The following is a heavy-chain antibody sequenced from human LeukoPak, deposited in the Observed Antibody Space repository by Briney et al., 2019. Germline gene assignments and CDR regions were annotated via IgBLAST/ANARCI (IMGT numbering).Heavy chain of an antibody. CDR1: GFTFSSFS. CDR2: ISGSSSYI. Sequence: PGGSLRLSCAASGFTFSSFSMNWVRQAPGKGLEWVSSISGSSSYICYADSVKGRFTISRDNAKNSLYLQMNSLIAEDTAVYYCARDPSGVATAVNWFDPWGQGTLVTVSS. D-gene: IGHD6-13*01. CDR3: ARDPSGVATAVNWFDP. V-gene: IGHV3-21*01. J-gene: IGHJ5*02.